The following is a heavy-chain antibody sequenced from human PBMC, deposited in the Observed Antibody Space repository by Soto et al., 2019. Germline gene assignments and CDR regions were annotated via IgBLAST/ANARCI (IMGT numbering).Heavy chain of an antibody. CDR2: INAGNGNT. D-gene: IGHD3-3*01. J-gene: IGHJ6*02. Sequence: EASVKVSCKASGYTFTSYAMHWVRQAPGQRLEWMGWINAGNGNTKYSQKFQGRVTITRDTSASTAYMELSSLRSEDTTVYYCAREGDYDFWSGPYYYYGMDVWGQGTTVTVSS. V-gene: IGHV1-3*01. CDR1: GYTFTSYA. CDR3: AREGDYDFWSGPYYYYGMDV.